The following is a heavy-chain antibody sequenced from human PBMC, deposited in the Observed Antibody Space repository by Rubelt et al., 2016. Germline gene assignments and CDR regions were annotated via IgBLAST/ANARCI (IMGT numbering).Heavy chain of an antibody. D-gene: IGHD4-17*01. CDR1: GFTFSSYG. V-gene: IGHV3-30*02. CDR3: AKPARLDYGINAEYFQH. CDR2: IRYDGSNK. J-gene: IGHJ1*01. Sequence: QVQLVESGGGVVQPGGSLRLSCAASGFTFSSYGMHWVRQAPGQGLEWVAFIRYDGSNKYYADSVKGRFTISRDNSKKTLDLQMNSLRAEDTAVYYCAKPARLDYGINAEYFQHWGQGTLVTVSS.